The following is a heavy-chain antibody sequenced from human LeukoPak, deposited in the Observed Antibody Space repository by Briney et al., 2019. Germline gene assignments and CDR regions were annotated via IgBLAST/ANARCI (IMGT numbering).Heavy chain of an antibody. V-gene: IGHV1-69*13. CDR3: ARGDYYDTSAYPPRYSFAY. D-gene: IGHD3-22*01. CDR2: IIPIFGTT. J-gene: IGHJ4*02. Sequence: GASVKVSCKASGYTFTSYYMHWVRQAPGQGLEWMGGIIPIFGTTNYAQKFQGRVTITADESTSTAYMELSSLRSEDTAVYYCARGDYYDTSAYPPRYSFAYWGQGTLVTVSS. CDR1: GYTFTSYY.